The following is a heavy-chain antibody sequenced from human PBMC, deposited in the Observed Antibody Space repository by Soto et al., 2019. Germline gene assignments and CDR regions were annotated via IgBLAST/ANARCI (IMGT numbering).Heavy chain of an antibody. J-gene: IGHJ4*02. D-gene: IGHD6-6*01. CDR3: AREVQQLARRAFDY. CDR2: IWYDGSNK. V-gene: IGHV3-33*08. CDR1: GFTFSSYG. Sequence: GGSLRLSCAASGFTFSSYGMHWVRQAPGKGLEWVAVIWYDGSNKYYADSVKGRFTISRDNSKNTLYLQMNSLRAEDTAVYYWAREVQQLARRAFDYWGQGTLVTVSS.